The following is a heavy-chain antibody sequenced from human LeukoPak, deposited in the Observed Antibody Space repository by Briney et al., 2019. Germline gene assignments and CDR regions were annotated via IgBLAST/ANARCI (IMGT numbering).Heavy chain of an antibody. CDR1: GFTFGDYA. CDR2: LRNKVYGETT. V-gene: IGHV3-49*04. CDR3: ARVGDIVTGYYQYFQH. D-gene: IGHD3-9*01. Sequence: GGTLRLSCTASGFTFGDYAMTWVRQAPGKGLEWVGYLRNKVYGETTEYAASVRGRFTISRDDSKSIAYLQMNSLKIEDTALYYCARVGDIVTGYYQYFQHWGQGTLVTVSS. J-gene: IGHJ1*01.